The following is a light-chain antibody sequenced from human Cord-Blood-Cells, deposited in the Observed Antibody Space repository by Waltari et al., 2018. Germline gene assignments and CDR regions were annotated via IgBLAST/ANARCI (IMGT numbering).Light chain of an antibody. J-gene: IGKJ2*01. CDR2: DPS. CDR1: PDISNY. Sequence: DLQMTQSPSSLSASVGDRVTITCQASPDISNYLNWYQQKPGKAPKLLIYDPSNLETGVPSRFSGSGSGTYFTFTISSLQPEDIATYYCQQYDNLPYTFGQGTKLEIK. CDR3: QQYDNLPYT. V-gene: IGKV1-33*01.